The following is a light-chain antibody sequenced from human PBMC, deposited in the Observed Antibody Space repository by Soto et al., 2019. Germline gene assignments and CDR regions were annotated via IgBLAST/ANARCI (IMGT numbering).Light chain of an antibody. J-gene: IGKJ4*01. CDR1: QAVNTR. V-gene: IGKV3-20*01. CDR3: QQYGSSPPP. CDR2: LAS. Sequence: EIVLTQSPATLSSFPGDRVTLSCRASQAVNTRLAWYQHKPGQAPRLLIYLASNRAAGVPARFSGSGSGTDFTLTISRLEPEDFAVYYCQQYGSSPPPFGGGTKVDIK.